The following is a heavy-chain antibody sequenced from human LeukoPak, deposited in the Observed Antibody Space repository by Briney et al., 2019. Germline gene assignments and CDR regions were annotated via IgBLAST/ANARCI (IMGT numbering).Heavy chain of an antibody. D-gene: IGHD5-18*01. CDR2: INPSGGST. CDR1: GYTFTSYY. V-gene: IGHV1-46*01. Sequence: ASVKVSCKASGYTFTSYYVHWVRQAPGQGLEWMGIINPSGGSTSYAQKFQGRVTMTRDTSTSTVYMELSSLRSEDTAVYYCARAGPLTWIQLWLSEGPFDYWGQGTLVTVSS. J-gene: IGHJ4*02. CDR3: ARAGPLTWIQLWLSEGPFDY.